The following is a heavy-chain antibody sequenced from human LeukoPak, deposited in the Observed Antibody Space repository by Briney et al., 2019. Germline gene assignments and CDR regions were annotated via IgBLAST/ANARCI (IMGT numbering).Heavy chain of an antibody. CDR2: IMPLFNTA. J-gene: IGHJ6*03. CDR1: VGTFIRYS. V-gene: IGHV1-69*05. CDR3: ARVDRYHYYLDV. Sequence: GASVKVSCKPPVGTFIRYSITRGPHAPGQGLEWMGGIMPLFNTANYAQQFQGRVTITTDESTSTAYMELSSLTFEDTAMYYCARVDRYHYYLDVWGKGTTVTVSS.